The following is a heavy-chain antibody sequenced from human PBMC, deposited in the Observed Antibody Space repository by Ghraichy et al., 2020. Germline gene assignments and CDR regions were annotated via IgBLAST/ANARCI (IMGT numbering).Heavy chain of an antibody. J-gene: IGHJ4*02. D-gene: IGHD2-2*01. V-gene: IGHV3-7*01. CDR1: GFSFSSYW. Sequence: LSLTCAVSGFSFSSYWMTWVRQAPGKGLEWLANIKQDGSEKYYVDSVKGRFTISRDNAENSLYLQMNSLRVEDTAVYYCARKGTSCSSTSCYGLDYWGQGTLVTVSS. CDR2: IKQDGSEK. CDR3: ARKGTSCSSTSCYGLDY.